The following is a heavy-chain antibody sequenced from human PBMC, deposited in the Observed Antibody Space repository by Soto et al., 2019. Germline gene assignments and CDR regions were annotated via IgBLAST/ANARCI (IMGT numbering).Heavy chain of an antibody. CDR1: GGSFSGYY. CDR2: INHSGST. Sequence: QVQLQQWGAGLLKPSETLSLTCAVYGGSFSGYYWSWIRQPPGKGLEWIGEINHSGSTNYNPSLKSRVTISVDTSKNQFSLKLSSVTAADTAVYYCARELYGSGSSHGFDYWGQGTLVTVSS. J-gene: IGHJ4*02. CDR3: ARELYGSGSSHGFDY. D-gene: IGHD3-10*01. V-gene: IGHV4-34*01.